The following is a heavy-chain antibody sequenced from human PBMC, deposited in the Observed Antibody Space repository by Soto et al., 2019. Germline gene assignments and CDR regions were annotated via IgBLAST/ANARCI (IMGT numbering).Heavy chain of an antibody. Sequence: EVQLVESGGVVVQPGGSLRLSCAASGFTFDDYTMHWVRQAPGKGLEWVSLISWDGGSTYYADSVKGRFTISRENSKNSLYLQMNSLRTEDTALYYCAKDSGPAAGTSFDYWGQGTLVTVSS. CDR2: ISWDGGST. V-gene: IGHV3-43*01. J-gene: IGHJ4*02. CDR3: AKDSGPAAGTSFDY. CDR1: GFTFDDYT. D-gene: IGHD6-13*01.